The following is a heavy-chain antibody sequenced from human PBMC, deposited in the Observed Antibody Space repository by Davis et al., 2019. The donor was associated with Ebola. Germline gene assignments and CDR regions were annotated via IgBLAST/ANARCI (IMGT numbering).Heavy chain of an antibody. D-gene: IGHD5-12*01. V-gene: IGHV4-34*01. CDR3: ARQRKWLRSGGIQAYYGMDV. Sequence: PSETLSLTCAVYGGSFSGYYWSWIRQPPGKGLEWFGEINHSGSTNYNPSLKSRVTISVDTSKNQFSLKLSSVTAADTAVYYCARQRKWLRSGGIQAYYGMDVWGQGTTVTVSS. J-gene: IGHJ6*02. CDR1: GGSFSGYY. CDR2: INHSGST.